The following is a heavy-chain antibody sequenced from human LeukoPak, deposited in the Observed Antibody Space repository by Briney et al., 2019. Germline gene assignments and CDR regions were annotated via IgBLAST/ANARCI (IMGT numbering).Heavy chain of an antibody. CDR1: RFTLSNYG. CDR2: ISGSGGST. V-gene: IGHV3-23*01. D-gene: IGHD2/OR15-2a*01. CDR3: ASSTALYYFDY. Sequence: GGSLRLSCAASRFTLSNYGMSWVRHAPGKGLEWVSAISGSGGSTYYADSVKGRFSISRDNSKNTLYLQMNSLRAEDTAVYYCASSTALYYFDYWGQGTLVTVSS. J-gene: IGHJ4*02.